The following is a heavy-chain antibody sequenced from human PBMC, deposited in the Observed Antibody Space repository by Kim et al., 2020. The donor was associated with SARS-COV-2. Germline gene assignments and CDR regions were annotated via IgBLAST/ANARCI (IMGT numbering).Heavy chain of an antibody. CDR3: PRGNWMGYYGMDV. CDR1: GFIFTNYA. CDR2: ISYDGRNE. V-gene: IGHV3-30*04. Sequence: GGSLRLSCAASGFIFTNYAMHWVRQAPGKGLEWVALISYDGRNEHYADSVKGRFIISRDNSKNTVYLQMNSLRAEDTAVYYCPRGNWMGYYGMDVWGQGTTVIVSS. D-gene: IGHD2-2*03. J-gene: IGHJ6*02.